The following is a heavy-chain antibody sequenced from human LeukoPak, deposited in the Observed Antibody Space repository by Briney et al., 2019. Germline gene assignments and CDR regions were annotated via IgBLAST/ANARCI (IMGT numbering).Heavy chain of an antibody. D-gene: IGHD2-21*02. J-gene: IGHJ4*02. CDR3: ARDGLAYCGGDCYSPSDY. CDR2: INPNSGGT. V-gene: IGHV1-2*02. CDR1: GYTFTGYY. Sequence: ASVKVSCKASGYTFTGYYMHWVRQAPGQGLEWMGWINPNSGGTNYAQKFQGRVTMTRDTSTSTVYMELSSLRSEDTAVYYCARDGLAYCGGDCYSPSDYWGQGTLVTVSS.